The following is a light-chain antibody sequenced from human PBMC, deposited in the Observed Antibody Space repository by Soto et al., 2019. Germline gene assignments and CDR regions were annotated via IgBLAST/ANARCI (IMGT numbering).Light chain of an antibody. CDR2: AAS. Sequence: DIQMTQSASSLSASGGDRVTITCRARQSMSSNLNWHQQKPGKTPKVLIYAASSLQSEVASNFSGSASGTDFTLTISSLQPEDFATHYCQQSSRIPYSSSPGNKLAIK. V-gene: IGKV1-39*01. CDR3: QQSSRIPYS. CDR1: QSMSSN. J-gene: IGKJ2*01.